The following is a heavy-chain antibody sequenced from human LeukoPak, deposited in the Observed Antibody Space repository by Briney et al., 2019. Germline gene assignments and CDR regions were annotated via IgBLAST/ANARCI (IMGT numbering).Heavy chain of an antibody. V-gene: IGHV3-72*01. CDR1: GFTFSDHY. D-gene: IGHD6-13*01. CDR3: TKLYVSSWCDY. Sequence: GGSLRLSCAASGFTFSDHYMDWVRQAPGKGLEWVGRIRNKAKSYTTEYAASVKGRFTISRDDSKNSVFLQMNSLKTEDTAMYYCTKLYVSSWCDYWGREPWSPSPQ. CDR2: IRNKAKSYTT. J-gene: IGHJ4*02.